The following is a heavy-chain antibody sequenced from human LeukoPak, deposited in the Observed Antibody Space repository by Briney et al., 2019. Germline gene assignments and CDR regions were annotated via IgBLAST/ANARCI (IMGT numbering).Heavy chain of an antibody. Sequence: GGSLRLSCAASGFTFSSYSMNWVRQAPGKGLEWVSSISSSSSYIYYADSVKGRFTISRDNAKNSLYLQMNSLRAEDTAVYYCASPLIVVVPAAKAPVDYWGRGTLVTVSS. CDR2: ISSSSSYI. CDR3: ASPLIVVVPAAKAPVDY. V-gene: IGHV3-21*01. J-gene: IGHJ4*02. CDR1: GFTFSSYS. D-gene: IGHD2-2*01.